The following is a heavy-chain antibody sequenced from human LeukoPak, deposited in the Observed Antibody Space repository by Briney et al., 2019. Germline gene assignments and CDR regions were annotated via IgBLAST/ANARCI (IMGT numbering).Heavy chain of an antibody. CDR1: GFTVSSNY. D-gene: IGHD3-9*01. Sequence: GGSLRLSCAASGFTVSSNYMSWVRQAPGKGLEWVSVISSGGSTYYADSVKGRFTISRDNSKNTLYLQMNSLRAEDTAVYYRARNYYDILTGVRNWGQGTLVTVSS. J-gene: IGHJ4*02. CDR3: ARNYYDILTGVRN. CDR2: ISSGGST. V-gene: IGHV3-53*01.